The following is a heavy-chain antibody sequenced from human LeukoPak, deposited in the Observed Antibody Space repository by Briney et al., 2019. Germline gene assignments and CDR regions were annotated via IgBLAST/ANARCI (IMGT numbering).Heavy chain of an antibody. V-gene: IGHV3-30-3*01. CDR2: ISYDGSNK. CDR3: ARVNRIAAAGSRAWYFDY. D-gene: IGHD6-13*01. CDR1: GFTFSSYA. J-gene: IGHJ4*02. Sequence: PGGSLRLSCAASGFTFSSYAMHWVRQAPGKGLEWVAVISYDGSNKYYADSVKGRFTISRDNSKNTLYLQMNSLRAEDTAVYYCARVNRIAAAGSRAWYFDYWGQGTLVTVSS.